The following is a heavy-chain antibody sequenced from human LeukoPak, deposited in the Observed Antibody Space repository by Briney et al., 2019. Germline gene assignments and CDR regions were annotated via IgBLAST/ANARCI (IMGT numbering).Heavy chain of an antibody. Sequence: GGSLRLSCAASGFAFASYAMSWVHQAPGKGLEWVSAIRGSDGRTYYADSLEGRFTISRDNSKNTLYLEMNSLRAEDTAVYHCAKEHYDSSGFDFDYWGQGTLVTVSS. CDR3: AKEHYDSSGFDFDY. V-gene: IGHV3-23*01. CDR1: GFAFASYA. CDR2: IRGSDGRT. J-gene: IGHJ4*02. D-gene: IGHD3-22*01.